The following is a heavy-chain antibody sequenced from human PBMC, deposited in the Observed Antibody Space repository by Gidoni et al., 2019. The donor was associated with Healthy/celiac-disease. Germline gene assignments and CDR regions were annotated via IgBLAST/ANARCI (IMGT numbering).Heavy chain of an antibody. D-gene: IGHD4-17*01. CDR1: GFTFSDYY. CDR3: ARDPPYYGDLTFDY. V-gene: IGHV3-11*06. J-gene: IGHJ4*02. CDR2: ISSSSSYT. Sequence: QVQLVESGGGLVKSGGSLRLSCAASGFTFSDYYISWIRQAPGKGLEWVSYISSSSSYTNYADSVKGRFTITRDNAKNSLYLQMNSLRAEDTAVYYCARDPPYYGDLTFDYWGQGTLVTASS.